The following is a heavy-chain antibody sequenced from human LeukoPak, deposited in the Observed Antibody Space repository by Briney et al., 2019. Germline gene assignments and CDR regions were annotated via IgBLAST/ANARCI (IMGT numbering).Heavy chain of an antibody. J-gene: IGHJ6*03. D-gene: IGHD3-10*01. V-gene: IGHV4-39*01. CDR1: GGSISSSSYY. CDR2: IYYSGST. CDR3: ARCSMVRGVIIHYYYYYMDV. Sequence: SETLSLTCTVSGGSISSSSYYWGWIRQPPGKGLEWIGSIYYSGSTYYNPSLKSRVTISVDTSKNQFSLRLSSVTAADTAVYYCARCSMVRGVIIHYYYYYMDVWGKGTTVTISS.